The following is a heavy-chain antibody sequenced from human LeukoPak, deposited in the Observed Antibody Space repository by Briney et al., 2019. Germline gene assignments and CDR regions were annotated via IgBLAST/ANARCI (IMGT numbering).Heavy chain of an antibody. J-gene: IGHJ4*02. Sequence: HPGGPLRLSCAASGFTFSSYWMSWVRQAPGKGLEWVANIKQDGSEKYYVDSVKGRFTISRDNAKNSLYLQMNSLRAEDTAVYYCARTRITMIVGLASRFDYWGQGTLVTVSS. V-gene: IGHV3-7*01. CDR2: IKQDGSEK. CDR3: ARTRITMIVGLASRFDY. D-gene: IGHD3-22*01. CDR1: GFTFSSYW.